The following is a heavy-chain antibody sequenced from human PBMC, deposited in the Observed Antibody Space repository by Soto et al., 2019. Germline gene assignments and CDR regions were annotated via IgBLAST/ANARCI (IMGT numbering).Heavy chain of an antibody. J-gene: IGHJ4*02. CDR2: IDPSDSYT. CDR1: GYNFTSYW. CDR3: ARGRVAVAPLDY. Sequence: GESLKISCKGSGYNFTSYWIDWVRQMPEKGLEWMGRIDPSDSYTNYSPSFQGHVTISADKTISTAYLQWSSLKASDTAMYYCARGRVAVAPLDYWGQGTLVTVSS. V-gene: IGHV5-10-1*01. D-gene: IGHD6-19*01.